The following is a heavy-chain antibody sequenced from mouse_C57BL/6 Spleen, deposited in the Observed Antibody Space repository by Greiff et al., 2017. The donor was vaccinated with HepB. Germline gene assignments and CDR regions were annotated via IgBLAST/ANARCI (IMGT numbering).Heavy chain of an antibody. Sequence: EVHLVESGGGLVKPGGSLKLSCAASGFTFSDYGMHWVRQAPEKGLEWVAYNSSGSSTIYYADTVKGRFTISRDNAKNTLFLQMTSLRSEDTAMYYCARPYYAMDYWGQGTSVTVSS. J-gene: IGHJ4*01. V-gene: IGHV5-17*01. CDR2: NSSGSSTI. CDR3: ARPYYAMDY. CDR1: GFTFSDYG.